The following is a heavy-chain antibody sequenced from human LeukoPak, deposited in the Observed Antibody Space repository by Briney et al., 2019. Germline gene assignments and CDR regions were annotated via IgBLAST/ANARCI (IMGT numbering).Heavy chain of an antibody. Sequence: SETLSLTCTVSGGSISSGGYYWSWIRQHPGKGLEWIGYIYYSGSTDYNPSLKSRVTISVDRSKNQFSLKVSSVTAADTADYYCAREYCSSSSCYFDYWGQGTLVTVSS. D-gene: IGHD2-2*01. J-gene: IGHJ4*02. CDR2: IYYSGST. CDR1: GGSISSGGYY. V-gene: IGHV4-31*03. CDR3: AREYCSSSSCYFDY.